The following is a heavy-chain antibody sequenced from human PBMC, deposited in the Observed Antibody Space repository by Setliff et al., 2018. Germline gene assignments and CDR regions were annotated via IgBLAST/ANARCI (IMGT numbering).Heavy chain of an antibody. J-gene: IGHJ6*02. Sequence: ASVKVSCKASGYIFSDHYMHWVRQAPGKGLEWMGWTNSNGGDTNYAQTFEGRLTLTRDTSIRTTYMELATLRSDDTAVYSCARPRHFGMDVWGQGTTVTVSS. CDR2: TNSNGGDT. CDR1: GYIFSDHY. V-gene: IGHV1-2*02. CDR3: ARPRHFGMDV.